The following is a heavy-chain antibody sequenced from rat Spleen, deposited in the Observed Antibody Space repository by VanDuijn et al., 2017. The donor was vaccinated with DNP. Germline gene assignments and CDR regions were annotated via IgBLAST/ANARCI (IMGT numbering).Heavy chain of an antibody. Sequence: EVRLQESGPGLVKPSQSLSLTCSVTGYSITSNYWGWIRKFPGNKMEWIGHISYSGSTTYNPSLKSRISITRDTSKNRFFLQLNSVTTEDTSTYYCARWRPGYNYFDYWGQGVMVTVSS. CDR1: GYSITSNY. CDR3: ARWRPGYNYFDY. D-gene: IGHD1-4*01. CDR2: ISYSGST. J-gene: IGHJ2*01. V-gene: IGHV3-1*01.